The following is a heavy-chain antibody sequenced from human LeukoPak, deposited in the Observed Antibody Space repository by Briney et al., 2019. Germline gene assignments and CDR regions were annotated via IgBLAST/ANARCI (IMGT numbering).Heavy chain of an antibody. D-gene: IGHD5-18*01. CDR2: IYHSGST. CDR3: ARVVPTTAMVTWNWFDP. CDR1: GGSINNYY. V-gene: IGHV4-59*01. Sequence: PSETLSLTCTVSGGSINNYYWSWIRQPPGKGLEWIGYIYHSGSTNYNPSLKSRVTMSVDTSTNQFSLKLTSVTAEDTAVYYCARVVPTTAMVTWNWFDPWGQGTLVTVSS. J-gene: IGHJ5*02.